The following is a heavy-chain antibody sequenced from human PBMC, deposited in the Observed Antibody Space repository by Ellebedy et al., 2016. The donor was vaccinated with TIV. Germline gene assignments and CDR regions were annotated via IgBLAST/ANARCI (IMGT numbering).Heavy chain of an antibody. CDR3: GKDHHGTTCLIDY. J-gene: IGHJ4*02. CDR2: VSFDGRTA. Sequence: GESLKISCSASGFTFTNYAMHWIRQAPGRGLDWVAVVSFDGRTAYYADSMRGRFTISRDNSKNTVSLHMDSLTPEDTAVYFCGKDHHGTTCLIDYWGQGTLVTVSS. V-gene: IGHV3-30*17. CDR1: GFTFTNYA. D-gene: IGHD1-1*01.